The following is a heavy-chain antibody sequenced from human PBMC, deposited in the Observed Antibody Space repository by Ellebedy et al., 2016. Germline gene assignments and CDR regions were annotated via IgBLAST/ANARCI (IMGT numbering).Heavy chain of an antibody. CDR2: INYSGRT. D-gene: IGHD6-13*01. V-gene: IGHV4-59*01. J-gene: IGHJ5*02. CDR3: ARGAGWYNP. Sequence: SETLSLTXTVSDGSISTYYWSWLRQPPGKGLEWIGYINYSGRTNYNPSLNSRVTMSVDMSKNQFSLRLTSVTAADTAVYYCARGAGWYNPWGQGILVTVSS. CDR1: DGSISTYY.